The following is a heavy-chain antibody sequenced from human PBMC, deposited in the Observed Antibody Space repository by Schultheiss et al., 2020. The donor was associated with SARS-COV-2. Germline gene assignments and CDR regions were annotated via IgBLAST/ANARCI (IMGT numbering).Heavy chain of an antibody. D-gene: IGHD6-19*01. J-gene: IGHJ4*02. CDR3: AKVPGSGWYYFDY. V-gene: IGHV3-43D*04. CDR2: ITWDGFTT. CDR1: GFTFDDYA. Sequence: GGSLRLSCAASGFTFDDYAMHWVRQAPGKGLEWVSLITWDGFTTYYADSVKGRFSISRDNRKDSLYLQMNSLRAEDTAVYYCAKVPGSGWYYFDYWGQGTLVTVSS.